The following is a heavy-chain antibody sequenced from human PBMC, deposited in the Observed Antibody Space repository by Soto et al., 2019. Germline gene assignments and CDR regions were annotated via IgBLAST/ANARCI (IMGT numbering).Heavy chain of an antibody. D-gene: IGHD1-1*01. CDR1: GFTVSSNY. Sequence: GGSLRLSCAASGFTVSSNYMSWVRQAPGKGLEWVSVIYSGGSTYYADSVKGRFTISRDNSKNTLYLQMNSLRAEDTAVYYCARDKDWNEFAFDIWGQGTMVTVSS. J-gene: IGHJ3*02. V-gene: IGHV3-66*01. CDR3: ARDKDWNEFAFDI. CDR2: IYSGGST.